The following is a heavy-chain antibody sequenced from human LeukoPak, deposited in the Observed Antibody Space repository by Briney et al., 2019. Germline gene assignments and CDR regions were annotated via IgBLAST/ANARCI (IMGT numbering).Heavy chain of an antibody. D-gene: IGHD6-19*01. CDR2: RYYSGST. CDR3: AREKYSSGHTGGCFDP. J-gene: IGHJ5*02. Sequence: SETLSLTCTVSGDSVSSSSYYWGWIRQAPGKGLEWIGSRYYSGSTGYNPSLKSRVTISVDTSKNQFPLKLSSVTAADTAVYYCAREKYSSGHTGGCFDPWGQGTLVTVSS. V-gene: IGHV4-39*02. CDR1: GDSVSSSSYY.